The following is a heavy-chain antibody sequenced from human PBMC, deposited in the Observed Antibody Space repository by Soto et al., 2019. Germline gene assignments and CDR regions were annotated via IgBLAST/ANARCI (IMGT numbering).Heavy chain of an antibody. CDR2: ISGSGGST. J-gene: IGHJ4*02. CDR3: AKTEGYDILTGYYAPIDY. CDR1: GFTFSSYA. D-gene: IGHD3-9*01. Sequence: GSLRLSCAASGFTFSSYAMSWVRQAPGKGLEWVSAISGSGGSTYYADSVKGRFTISRDNSKNTLYLQMNSLRAEDTAVYYCAKTEGYDILTGYYAPIDYWGQGTLVTVSS. V-gene: IGHV3-23*01.